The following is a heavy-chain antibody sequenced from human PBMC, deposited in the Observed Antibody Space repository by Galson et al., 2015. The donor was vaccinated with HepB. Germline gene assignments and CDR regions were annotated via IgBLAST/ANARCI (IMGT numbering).Heavy chain of an antibody. Sequence: SVTVSCKASGSIFTSYYMHWVRQAPGQGLEWMGIINPSGGSTSYAQKFQGRVTMTRDASTSTVYMELSSLRSEDTAVYYCASYGSTAMNIAAPHYYYGMDVWGQGTTVTVSS. CDR3: ASYGSTAMNIAAPHYYYGMDV. D-gene: IGHD6-6*01. J-gene: IGHJ6*02. CDR2: INPSGGST. CDR1: GSIFTSYY. V-gene: IGHV1-46*03.